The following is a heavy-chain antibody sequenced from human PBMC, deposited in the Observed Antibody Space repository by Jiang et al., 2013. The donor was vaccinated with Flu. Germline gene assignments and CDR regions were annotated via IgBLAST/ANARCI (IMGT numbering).Heavy chain of an antibody. CDR2: IGDSGDTT. CDR3: AKGRSGSSTSCYNY. J-gene: IGHJ4*02. CDR1: GFTFSSYA. V-gene: IGHV3-23*01. Sequence: SGGDLVQPGGSLRLSCAASGFTFSSYAMSWVRQAPGKGLEWVSTIGDSGDTTYYADSVKGRFTISRDNSKNTLYLQMNTLRAEDTALYFCAKGRSGSSTSCYNYWGQGTLVTVSS. D-gene: IGHD2-2*01.